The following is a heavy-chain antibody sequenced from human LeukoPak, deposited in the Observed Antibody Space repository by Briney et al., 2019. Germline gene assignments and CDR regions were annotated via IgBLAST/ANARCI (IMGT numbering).Heavy chain of an antibody. CDR3: ARQLQPQHSSSWYYYYYYMDV. D-gene: IGHD6-13*01. Sequence: SETLSLTCTVSGGSISTSNYYWGWIRQPPGKGLEWIGNIFYSGSTYYSPSLKSRVTISLDTSRNQFSLKLNSVAAADTAVYYCARQLQPQHSSSWYYYYYYMDVWGKGTTVTISS. CDR1: GGSISTSNYY. V-gene: IGHV4-39*01. CDR2: IFYSGST. J-gene: IGHJ6*03.